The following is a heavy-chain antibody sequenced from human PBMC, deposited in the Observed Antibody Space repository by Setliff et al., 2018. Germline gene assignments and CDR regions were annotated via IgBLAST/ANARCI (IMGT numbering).Heavy chain of an antibody. CDR1: GYTFTSYA. CDR3: ASSAKAARPGYYYYYMDV. V-gene: IGHV7-4-1*02. D-gene: IGHD6-6*01. CDR2: INTNTGNP. Sequence: ASVKVSCKASGYTFTSYAMNWVRQAPGQGLEWMGWINTNTGNPTYAQGFTGRFVFSLDTSISTAYLQISSLKAEDTAVYYCASSAKAARPGYYYYYMDVWGKGTTVTVSS. J-gene: IGHJ6*03.